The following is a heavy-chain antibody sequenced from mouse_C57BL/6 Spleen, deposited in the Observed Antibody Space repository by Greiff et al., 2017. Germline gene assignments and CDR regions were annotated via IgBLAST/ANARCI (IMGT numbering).Heavy chain of an antibody. V-gene: IGHV2-2*01. D-gene: IGHD2-4*01. J-gene: IGHJ4*01. CDR3: ARLGLRGASYAMDY. Sequence: VMLVESGPGLVQPSQSLSITCTVSGFSLTSYGVHWVRQSPGKGLEWLGVIWSGGSTDYNAAFISRLSISKDNSKSQVFFKMNSLQADDTAIYYCARLGLRGASYAMDYWGQGTSVTVSS. CDR1: GFSLTSYG. CDR2: IWSGGST.